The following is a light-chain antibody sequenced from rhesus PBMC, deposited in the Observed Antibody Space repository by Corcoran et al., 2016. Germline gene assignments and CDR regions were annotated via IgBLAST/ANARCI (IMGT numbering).Light chain of an antibody. CDR3: QHGYGTPYS. V-gene: IGKV1-74*01. CDR1: ENVNNY. Sequence: DIQMTQSPSSLSASVGDRVTITCRASENVNNYLNWYQQKPGKAPKHRIYKAATLQSGVPSRFRGSGAGTDYTFTSSSLHPEDVATYYCQHGYGTPYSFGQGTKVEIK. J-gene: IGKJ2*01. CDR2: KAA.